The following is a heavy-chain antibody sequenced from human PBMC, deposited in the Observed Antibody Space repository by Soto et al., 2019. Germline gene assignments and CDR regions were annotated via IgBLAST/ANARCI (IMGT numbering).Heavy chain of an antibody. D-gene: IGHD3-22*01. Sequence: TLSLTCTVSGGSISSYYWSWIRQPPGKGLEWIGYIYYSGSTNYNPSLKSRVTISVDTSKNQFSLKLSSVTAADTAVYYCARDLGVDYYDSSGYYYYGMDVWGQGTTVTVSS. CDR3: ARDLGVDYYDSSGYYYYGMDV. CDR2: IYYSGST. V-gene: IGHV4-59*01. J-gene: IGHJ6*02. CDR1: GGSISSYY.